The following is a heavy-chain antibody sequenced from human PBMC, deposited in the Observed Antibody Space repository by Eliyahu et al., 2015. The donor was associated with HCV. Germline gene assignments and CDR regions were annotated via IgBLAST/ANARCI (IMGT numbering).Heavy chain of an antibody. V-gene: IGHV1-69*04. CDR2: IIPILGIA. J-gene: IGHJ4*02. CDR1: GGTFSSYA. Sequence: QVQLVQSGAEVKKPGSSVKVSCKASGGTFSSYAISWVRQAPGQGLEWMGRIIPILGIANYAQKFQGRVTITADKSTSTAYMELSSLRSEDTAVYYCASLSSSSSKGGGWGQGTLVTVSS. D-gene: IGHD6-13*01. CDR3: ASLSSSSSKGGG.